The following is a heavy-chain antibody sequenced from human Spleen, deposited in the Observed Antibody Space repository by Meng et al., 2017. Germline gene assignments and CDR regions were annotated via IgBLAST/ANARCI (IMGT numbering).Heavy chain of an antibody. V-gene: IGHV1-18*01. CDR2: LGAHDGDT. J-gene: IGHJ4*02. Sequence: QVQPVQSGAEVKKPGDSVKVSCKASDYTFTGYGVSWVRQAPEQGLEWMAWLGAHDGDTSHAPKFQGRVTVSADRPTATAYMELRSLRSDDTAVYYCARHLLYDQEYYFDYWGQGTLVTVSS. D-gene: IGHD3-3*01. CDR3: ARHLLYDQEYYFDY. CDR1: DYTFTGYG.